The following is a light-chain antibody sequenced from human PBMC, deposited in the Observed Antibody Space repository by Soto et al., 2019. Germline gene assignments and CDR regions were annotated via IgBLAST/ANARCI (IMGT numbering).Light chain of an antibody. V-gene: IGLV2-14*01. J-gene: IGLJ1*01. CDR1: ISDIGSHNY. CDR3: ASYLTTSPLEV. CDR2: EVH. Sequence: QSVLTQPSSLSVAPGESITVSFSGSISDIGSHNYVSWYRQYPGEAPKLLIYEVHYRPSGVSSRFSGSKSGNTASLTISGLQAADEADYYCASYLTTSPLEVFGTGTKVTVL.